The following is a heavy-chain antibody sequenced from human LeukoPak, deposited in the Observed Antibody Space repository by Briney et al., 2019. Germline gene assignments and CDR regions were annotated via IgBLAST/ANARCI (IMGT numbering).Heavy chain of an antibody. CDR1: GYTFTSYD. CDR2: MNPNSGNT. CDR3: ARVRAKYGSGSDRRRNYYYYYMDV. V-gene: IGHV1-8*01. Sequence: ASVKVSCKASGYTFTSYDINWVRQATGQGLEWMGWMNPNSGNTGYAQKFQGRVTMTRNTSISTAYMELSSLRSEDTAVYYCARVRAKYGSGSDRRRNYYYYYMDVWGKGTTVTVSS. D-gene: IGHD3-10*01. J-gene: IGHJ6*03.